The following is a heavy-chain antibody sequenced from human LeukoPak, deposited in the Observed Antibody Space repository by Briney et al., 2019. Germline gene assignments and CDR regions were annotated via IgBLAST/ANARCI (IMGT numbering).Heavy chain of an antibody. CDR1: GYTFTDYY. D-gene: IGHD4-17*01. J-gene: IGHJ4*02. CDR3: ARGDIYGDYVW. V-gene: IGHV1-2*02. CDR2: INSYSGGT. Sequence: ASVKVSCKASGYTFTDYYMHWVRQAPGKGLEWMGWINSYSGGTKNAQKFQGRVTMTRDASTSTAYMDLSRLTFDDTAFYYCARGDIYGDYVWWGQGTLVTVSS.